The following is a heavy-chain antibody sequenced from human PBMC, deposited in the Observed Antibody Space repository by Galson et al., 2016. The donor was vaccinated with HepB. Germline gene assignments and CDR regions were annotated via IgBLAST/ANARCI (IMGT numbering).Heavy chain of an antibody. J-gene: IGHJ6*04. CDR1: GFTFSNYG. V-gene: IGHV3-23*01. CDR3: VQGGTAPAV. CDR2: ISRSGDST. Sequence: SLRLSCAASGFTFSNYGMTWVRQAPGKGLEVVSSISRSGDSTDYADSVKGRFTISRDNSKNTLSLQMNSLRADDTAIYYCVQGGTAPAVWGKGTTVTVSS.